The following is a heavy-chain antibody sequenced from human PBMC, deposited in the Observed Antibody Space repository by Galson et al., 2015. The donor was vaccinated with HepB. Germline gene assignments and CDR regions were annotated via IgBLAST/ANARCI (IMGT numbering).Heavy chain of an antibody. V-gene: IGHV3-21*01. CDR2: ISPSGTYI. CDR3: ATRLAANSN. J-gene: IGHJ4*02. CDR1: GFTFSSYS. Sequence: SLRLSCAASGFTFSSYSMNWVRQAPGKGLAWVSSISPSGTYIYYADSVKGRFTISRDNAKKSLYLQMNSLRAEDTAVYYCATRLAANSNWGQGTLVTVSS. D-gene: IGHD6-13*01.